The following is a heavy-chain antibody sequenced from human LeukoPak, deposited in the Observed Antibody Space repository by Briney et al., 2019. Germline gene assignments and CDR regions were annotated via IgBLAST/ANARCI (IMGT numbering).Heavy chain of an antibody. J-gene: IGHJ4*02. Sequence: GGSLRLSCAASGFSFSSSAMSWVHQAPGKGLEWVSRISGSGDSGHYADSVKGRFTISRDNSKNTVYLQMNSLRAEDTALYYCAKGRDATSNFDSWGQGTLVTVSS. V-gene: IGHV3-23*01. CDR2: ISGSGDSG. D-gene: IGHD2-2*01. CDR3: AKGRDATSNFDS. CDR1: GFSFSSSA.